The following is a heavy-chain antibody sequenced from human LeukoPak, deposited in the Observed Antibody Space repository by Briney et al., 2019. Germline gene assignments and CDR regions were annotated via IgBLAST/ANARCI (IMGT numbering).Heavy chain of an antibody. CDR3: ARDQEGFDY. J-gene: IGHJ4*02. CDR1: GYTFTNNY. Sequence: ASVKVSCKASGYTFTNNYLHWVRQAPGQGLEWMGMIYPRDGSTSYAQNFQGRVTVARDTSTTTVHMELRGLRSEDTAVYYCARDQEGFDYWGQGTVVTVSS. V-gene: IGHV1-46*01. CDR2: IYPRDGST.